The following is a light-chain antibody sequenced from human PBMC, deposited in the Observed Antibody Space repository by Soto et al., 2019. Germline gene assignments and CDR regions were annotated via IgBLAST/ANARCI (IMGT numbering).Light chain of an antibody. CDR3: GTWESSLSAVV. CDR2: DGT. J-gene: IGLJ2*01. CDR1: SSNIGNYF. Sequence: QSVLTQPPSVSAAPGQTVTISCSGSSSNIGNYFPSWYQQIPGTAPKLLIYDGTKRPSDIPARFSGSKSGTSATLAISGLQTGDEANYFCGTWESSLSAVVFGGGTKLTVL. V-gene: IGLV1-51*01.